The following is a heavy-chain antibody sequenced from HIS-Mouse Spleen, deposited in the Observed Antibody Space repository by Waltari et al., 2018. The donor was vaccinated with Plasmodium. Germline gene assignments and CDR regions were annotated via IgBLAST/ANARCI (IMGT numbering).Heavy chain of an antibody. CDR2: IWDDGSNK. V-gene: IGHV3-33*06. D-gene: IGHD1-1*01. CDR3: AKEEGNWNDDDAFDI. J-gene: IGHJ3*02. Sequence: QVQLVESGGGVVQPGRSLRLSCAASGFTFSSYGMHWGRQAPGKGLEWVAVIWDDGSNKYYADSVKGRFTISRDNSKNTLYLQMNSLRAEDTAVYYCAKEEGNWNDDDAFDIWGQGTMVTVSS. CDR1: GFTFSSYG.